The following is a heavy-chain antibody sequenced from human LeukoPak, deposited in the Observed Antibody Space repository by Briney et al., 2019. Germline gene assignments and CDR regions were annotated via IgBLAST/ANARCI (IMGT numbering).Heavy chain of an antibody. V-gene: IGHV4-39*01. J-gene: IGHJ4*02. D-gene: IGHD6-19*01. Sequence: PSETLSLTCTVSGGSISSSSYYWGWIRQPPGKGLEWIGTIYYSGSTYYNPSLKSRVTISVDTSKNQFSLKLSSVTAADTAVYYCARVVPMYSSDWYDDYWGQGTLVTVSS. CDR2: IYYSGST. CDR3: ARVVPMYSSDWYDDY. CDR1: GGSISSSSYY.